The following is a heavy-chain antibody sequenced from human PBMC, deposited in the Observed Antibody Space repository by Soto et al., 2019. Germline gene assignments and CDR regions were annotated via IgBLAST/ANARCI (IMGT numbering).Heavy chain of an antibody. CDR3: ARDFGYTWKSHWFDT. D-gene: IGHD1-20*01. Sequence: QVQLVESGGGVVQPGRSLRLSCAASGFTFSSYGMHWIRQAPGKGLEWVAFTWNDGRNNYYADSVKGRFTISRDNSNNTRYLQLHCLRAEDTAVYYCARDFGYTWKSHWFDTCGQGTLGTVSS. CDR1: GFTFSSYG. CDR2: TWNDGRNN. J-gene: IGHJ5*02. V-gene: IGHV3-33*01.